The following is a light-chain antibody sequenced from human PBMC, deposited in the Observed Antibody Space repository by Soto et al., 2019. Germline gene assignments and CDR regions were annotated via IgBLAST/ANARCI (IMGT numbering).Light chain of an antibody. CDR1: QSISNW. V-gene: IGKV1-5*03. CDR3: QQYNSYSRT. CDR2: KAS. J-gene: IGKJ1*01. Sequence: DIPMTQSPSTLSASVGDRVTITCRASQSISNWLAWYQQRPGKAPKLLIYKASSLESGVPSRFSGSGSGTKFTLTISSLQPDDFATYYCQQYNSYSRTFGQGTKVEIK.